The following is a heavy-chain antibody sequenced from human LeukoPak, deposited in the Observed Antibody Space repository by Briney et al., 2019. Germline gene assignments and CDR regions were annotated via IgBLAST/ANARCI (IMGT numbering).Heavy chain of an antibody. CDR2: VFHTGST. D-gene: IGHD1-1*01. J-gene: IGHJ6*03. CDR1: GGSIDTYY. CDR3: ARGTGNYWRYYMDV. V-gene: IGHV4-4*09. Sequence: NPSETLSLTCTVSGGSIDTYYWNWIRQPPGKGLEWIGYVFHTGSTNYNPSLKSRVTISVDTSKNQFSLKLSSVTAADTAVYYCARGTGNYWRYYMDVWGKGTTVTISS.